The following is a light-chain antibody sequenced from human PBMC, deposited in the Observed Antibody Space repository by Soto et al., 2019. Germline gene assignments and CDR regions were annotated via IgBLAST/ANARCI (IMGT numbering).Light chain of an antibody. V-gene: IGLV2-14*01. CDR3: SSYTSSSTLVV. Sequence: QSALTQPASVSGSPGQSITIFCTGTSSDVGGYNYVSWYQQHPGKAPKLTIYGVSNRPSGVSNRFSGSKSGNTASLTISGLQAEDEADYYCSSYTSSSTLVVFGEGTKLTVL. CDR2: GVS. CDR1: SSDVGGYNY. J-gene: IGLJ2*01.